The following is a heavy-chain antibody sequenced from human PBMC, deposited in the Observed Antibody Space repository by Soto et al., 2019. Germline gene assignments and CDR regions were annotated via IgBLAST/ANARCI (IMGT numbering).Heavy chain of an antibody. CDR2: ISGSGGST. V-gene: IGHV3-23*01. Sequence: PGGSLRLSCAASGFTFSSYAMSGVRQAPGKGLEWVSAISGSGGSTYYADSVKGRFTISRDNSKNTLYLQMNSLRAEDTAVYYCAKDRTPSVVVVAATVSFYWGQGTLVTVSS. CDR3: AKDRTPSVVVVAATVSFY. J-gene: IGHJ4*02. CDR1: GFTFSSYA. D-gene: IGHD2-15*01.